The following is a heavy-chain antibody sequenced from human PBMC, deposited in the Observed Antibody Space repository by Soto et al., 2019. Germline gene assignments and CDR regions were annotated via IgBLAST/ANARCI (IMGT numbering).Heavy chain of an antibody. V-gene: IGHV2-5*02. CDR3: AYGDYVGNWFDP. CDR2: IYWDDDK. Sequence: QITLKESGPTLVKPTQTLTLTCTFSGFSVSTSGVGVGWIRQPPGKALEWLALIYWDDDKRYSPSLKSRLTIXTXXSKNQVLLTMTIMDPVDTATYYCAYGDYVGNWFDPWGQGTLVTVSS. D-gene: IGHD4-17*01. CDR1: GFSVSTSGVG. J-gene: IGHJ5*02.